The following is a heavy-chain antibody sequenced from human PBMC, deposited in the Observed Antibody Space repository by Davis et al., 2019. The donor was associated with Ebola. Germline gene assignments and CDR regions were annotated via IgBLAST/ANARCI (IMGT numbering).Heavy chain of an antibody. Sequence: AASVKVSCKASGGTFSSYAISWVRQAPGQGLEWMGRIIPILGIANYAQKFQGRVTITADKSTSTAYMELSSLRSEDTAVYYCARDLGGTTGNYHYYGMDVWGQGTTVTVSS. D-gene: IGHD1-1*01. CDR3: ARDLGGTTGNYHYYGMDV. CDR2: IIPILGIA. V-gene: IGHV1-69*04. CDR1: GGTFSSYA. J-gene: IGHJ6*02.